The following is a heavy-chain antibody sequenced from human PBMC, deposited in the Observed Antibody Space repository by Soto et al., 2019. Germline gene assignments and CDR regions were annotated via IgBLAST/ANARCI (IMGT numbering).Heavy chain of an antibody. CDR2: IFHSGSS. CDR3: ARVSPGTYGLFDY. V-gene: IGHV4-4*02. J-gene: IGHJ4*02. Sequence: QVQLQESGPGLVKPSGTLSLTCAVSGGSISSSNWWSWVRQSPGKGLEWIGEIFHSGSSHYNPSLKSRFTMSLDMSKNQLSLELTSVTAADTALYSCARVSPGTYGLFDYWGQGTLVTVSS. D-gene: IGHD1-1*01. CDR1: GGSISSSNW.